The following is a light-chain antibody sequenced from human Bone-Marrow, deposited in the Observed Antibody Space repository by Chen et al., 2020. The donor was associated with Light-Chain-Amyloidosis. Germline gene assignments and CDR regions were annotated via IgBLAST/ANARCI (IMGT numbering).Light chain of an antibody. Sequence: DIVLTQSPGTLSLSPGERATLSCRASQSVSSSYLAWYQQKPGQAPRLLIYGASSRATGIPDRFSGSGSGTAFTLTISRLEPEDFAVYYCQQYGSSPRTFGQGTKVEIK. CDR2: GAS. CDR1: QSVSSSY. J-gene: IGKJ1*01. V-gene: IGKV3-20*01. CDR3: QQYGSSPRT.